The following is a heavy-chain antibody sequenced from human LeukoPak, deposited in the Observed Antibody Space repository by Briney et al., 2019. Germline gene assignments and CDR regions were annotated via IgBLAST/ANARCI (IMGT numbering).Heavy chain of an antibody. J-gene: IGHJ4*02. V-gene: IGHV1-69*04. D-gene: IGHD1-26*01. CDR1: GGTFSSYA. CDR3: ARDQGVVGAYYFDY. Sequence: SVKVSCKASGGTFSSYAISWVRQAPGQGLEWMGRIIPILGIANYAQKFQGRVTITADKSTSTAYMELSSLRSEDTAVYYCARDQGVVGAYYFDYWGQGTLVTVSS. CDR2: IIPILGIA.